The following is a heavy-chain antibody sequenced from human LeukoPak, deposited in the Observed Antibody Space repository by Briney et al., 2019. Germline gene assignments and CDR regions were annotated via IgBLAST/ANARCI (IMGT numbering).Heavy chain of an antibody. V-gene: IGHV1-8*03. D-gene: IGHD5-12*01. CDR1: GYTFTSYD. J-gene: IGHJ6*03. Sequence: GASVKVSCKASGYTFTSYDINWVRQATGQGLEWMGWMNPNSGNTGYAQKFQGRVTITRNTSISTAYMELSSLRSEDTAVYYCARGPGVGWLRLLKSTRYYMDVWGKGTTVTVSS. CDR3: ARGPGVGWLRLLKSTRYYMDV. CDR2: MNPNSGNT.